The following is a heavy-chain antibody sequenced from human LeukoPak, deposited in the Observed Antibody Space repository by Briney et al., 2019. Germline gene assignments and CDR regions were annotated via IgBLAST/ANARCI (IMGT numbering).Heavy chain of an antibody. Sequence: SETLSLTCTVSGGSLSSGRYYWGWIRQPQGKGLEWIGSIYYSGSTYYNPSLTSRVTISVDTSKNQFSLRLNSVTAADTAMYYCARLIALAPAGVYWGQGSLVTVSS. CDR1: GGSLSSGRYY. CDR3: ARLIALAPAGVY. CDR2: IYYSGST. J-gene: IGHJ4*02. D-gene: IGHD6-19*01. V-gene: IGHV4-39*01.